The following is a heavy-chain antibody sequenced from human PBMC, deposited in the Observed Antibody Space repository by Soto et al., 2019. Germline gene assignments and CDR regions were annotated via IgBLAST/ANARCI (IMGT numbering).Heavy chain of an antibody. CDR2: ISGSGGST. V-gene: IGHV3-23*01. CDR1: GFTFSSYA. CDR3: AKDRLRGGDRHFHGQNAFDI. Sequence: GGSLRLSCAASGFTFSSYAMSWVRQAPGKGLEWVSAISGSGGSTYYADSVKGRFTISRDNSKNTLYLQMNSLRAEDTAVYYCAKDRLRGGDRHFHGQNAFDIWGQGTMVTVSS. D-gene: IGHD3-9*01. J-gene: IGHJ3*02.